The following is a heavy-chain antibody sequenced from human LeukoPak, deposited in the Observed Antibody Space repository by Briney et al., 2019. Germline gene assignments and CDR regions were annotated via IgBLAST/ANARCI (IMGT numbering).Heavy chain of an antibody. CDR3: ARVQSQFFIVSPGNAFDI. J-gene: IGHJ3*02. Sequence: ASVKVSCKASGYTFTSYDINWVRQATGQGLEWMGWMNPNSGNTGYAQKFQGRVTMTRNTSISTAYMELSSLRSEDTAVYYCARVQSQFFIVSPGNAFDIWGQGTMVTVSS. D-gene: IGHD3-16*02. CDR1: GYTFTSYD. CDR2: MNPNSGNT. V-gene: IGHV1-8*01.